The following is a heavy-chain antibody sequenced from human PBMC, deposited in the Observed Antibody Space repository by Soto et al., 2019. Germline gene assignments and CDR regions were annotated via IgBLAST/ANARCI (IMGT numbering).Heavy chain of an antibody. CDR1: GFTVSSNY. D-gene: IGHD1-1*01. J-gene: IGHJ6*02. V-gene: IGHV3-66*01. CDR2: IYSGGST. Sequence: EVQLVESGGGLVQPGGSLRLSCAASGFTVSSNYMSWVRQAPGKGLEWVSVIYSGGSTYYADSVKGRFTISRDNSKXTXSLQMNSLRAEDTAVYYCARWGWHDGVDYYSYGMDVWGQGTTVTVSS. CDR3: ARWGWHDGVDYYSYGMDV.